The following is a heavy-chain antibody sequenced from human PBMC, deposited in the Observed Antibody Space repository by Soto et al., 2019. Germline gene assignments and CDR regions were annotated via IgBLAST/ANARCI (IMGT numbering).Heavy chain of an antibody. V-gene: IGHV3-53*01. CDR2: IYSGGST. Sequence: GGSLRLSCAASGFTFSSYWMHWVRQAPGKGLEWVSVIYSGGSTYYADSVKGRFTISRDNSKNTLYLQMNSLRAEDTAVYYCARVSRSHYYYYGMDVWGQGTTVTVSS. CDR1: GFTFSSYW. CDR3: ARVSRSHYYYYGMDV. D-gene: IGHD6-19*01. J-gene: IGHJ6*02.